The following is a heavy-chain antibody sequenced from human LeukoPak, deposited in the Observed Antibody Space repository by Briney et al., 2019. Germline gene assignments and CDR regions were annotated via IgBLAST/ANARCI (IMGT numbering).Heavy chain of an antibody. CDR3: TADHYN. Sequence: TSGGPLRLSCAASGITLTNVWMSWVRQAPGKGLEWIARIRSKGDGGTTDYAAPVKDRFTISRDDSANTLYLQMNSLETEDTGIYYCTADHYNWGQGTLVTVSS. CDR1: GITLTNVW. V-gene: IGHV3-15*01. J-gene: IGHJ4*02. D-gene: IGHD3-10*01. CDR2: IRSKGDGGTT.